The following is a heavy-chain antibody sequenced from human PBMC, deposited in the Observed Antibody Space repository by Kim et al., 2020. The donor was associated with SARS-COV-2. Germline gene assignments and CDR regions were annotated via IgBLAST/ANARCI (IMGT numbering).Heavy chain of an antibody. Sequence: GGSLRLSCAASGFTFSSYAMSWVRQAPGKGLEWVSFISGSGDSTYYADSVKGRFTISRDNSKNTLYLQMNSLRAEDTAVYYCAKGTYGLPRGGARIDVLGQGTTVTVSS. CDR1: GFTFSSYA. J-gene: IGHJ6*02. CDR3: AKGTYGLPRGGARIDV. D-gene: IGHD3-10*01. CDR2: ISGSGDST. V-gene: IGHV3-23*01.